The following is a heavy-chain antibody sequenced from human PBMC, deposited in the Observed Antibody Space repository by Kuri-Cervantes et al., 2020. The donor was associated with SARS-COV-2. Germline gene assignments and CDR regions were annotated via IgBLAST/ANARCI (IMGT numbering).Heavy chain of an antibody. V-gene: IGHV4-34*01. CDR3: VRVKGIVLIDWFDP. D-gene: IGHD2-8*01. CDR1: GGSFSGYY. CDR2: INHSGST. J-gene: IGHJ5*02. Sequence: TLSLTCAVYGGSFSGYYWSWIRQPPGKGLEWIGEINHSGSTNYNPSLKSRVTISVDTSKNQFSLKLSSVTAADTAVYYCVRVKGIVLIDWFDPWGQGTLVTVSS.